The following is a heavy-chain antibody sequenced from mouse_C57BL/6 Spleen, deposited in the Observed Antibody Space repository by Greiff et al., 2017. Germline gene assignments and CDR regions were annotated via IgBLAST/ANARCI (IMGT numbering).Heavy chain of an antibody. J-gene: IGHJ4*01. CDR2: ISSGGSYT. Sequence: DVKLVESGGDLVKPGGSLKLSCAASGFTFSSYGMSWVRQTPDKRLEWVATISSGGSYTYYPDSVKGRFTISRDNAKNTLYLQMSSLKSEDTAMYYCASITTVVAPYAMDYWGQGTSVTVSS. CDR1: GFTFSSYG. V-gene: IGHV5-6*02. D-gene: IGHD1-1*01. CDR3: ASITTVVAPYAMDY.